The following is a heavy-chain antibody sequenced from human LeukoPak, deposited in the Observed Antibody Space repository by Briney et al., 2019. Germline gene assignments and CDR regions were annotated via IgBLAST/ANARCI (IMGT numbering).Heavy chain of an antibody. CDR1: DESFSGYY. V-gene: IGHV4-34*01. Sequence: SETLSLTCAVYDESFSGYYCSWIRQPPRKGLEWIGEIDHSGSTNYNPSLQSRVTISEDTSKNQFSLKVSSVSAADTAVYYCARGNRPYGEHEAFDIWGHGTTVTVSP. CDR2: IDHSGST. CDR3: ARGNRPYGEHEAFDI. J-gene: IGHJ3*02. D-gene: IGHD3-10*01.